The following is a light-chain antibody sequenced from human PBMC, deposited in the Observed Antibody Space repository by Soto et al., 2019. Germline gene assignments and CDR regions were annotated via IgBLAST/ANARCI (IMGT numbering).Light chain of an antibody. CDR2: DAS. CDR3: QQYNYYRT. Sequence: DIQMTQSPSPLSASVGDRVTITCRASQSISSWLAWFQQKPGKAPKLLIYDASTLESGVPSRFRGSGSGTEFTLTISSLQPDDVATYYCQQYNYYRTFGQGTKVDI. J-gene: IGKJ1*01. V-gene: IGKV1-5*01. CDR1: QSISSW.